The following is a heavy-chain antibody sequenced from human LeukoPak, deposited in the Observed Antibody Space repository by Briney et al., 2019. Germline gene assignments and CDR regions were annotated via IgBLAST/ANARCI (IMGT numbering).Heavy chain of an antibody. CDR3: ARVYSSSWYWVDAFDI. CDR2: ISSSSSYI. J-gene: IGHJ3*02. CDR1: GFTFSSYS. Sequence: GGSLRLSCAASGFTFSSYSMNWVRQAPGKGLEWVSSISSSSSYIYYADSVKGRFTISRDNAKNSLYLQMNSLRAEDTAVYYCARVYSSSWYWVDAFDIWGQGTMVTVSS. D-gene: IGHD6-13*01. V-gene: IGHV3-21*01.